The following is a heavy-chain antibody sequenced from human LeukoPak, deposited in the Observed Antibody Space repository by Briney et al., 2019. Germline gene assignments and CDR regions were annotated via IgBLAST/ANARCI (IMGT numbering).Heavy chain of an antibody. V-gene: IGHV3-30*18. CDR3: AKGGVDTAMVLFDY. Sequence: GGSLRLSCAASGFTFSSYGMHWVRQAPGKGLEWVAVISCDGSNKYYADSVKGRFTISRDNSKNTLYLQMNSLRAEDTAVYYCAKGGVDTAMVLFDYWGQGTLVTVSS. J-gene: IGHJ4*02. D-gene: IGHD5-18*01. CDR2: ISCDGSNK. CDR1: GFTFSSYG.